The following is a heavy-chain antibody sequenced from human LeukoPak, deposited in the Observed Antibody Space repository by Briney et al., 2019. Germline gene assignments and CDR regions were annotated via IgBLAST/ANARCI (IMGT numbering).Heavy chain of an antibody. CDR3: AREEYYDSRGYYAADDAIDI. J-gene: IGHJ3*02. Sequence: SETLSLTCTVSGGSVSSSSYYWSWIRQPAGKGLEWIGRIYTSGSTNYNPSLKSRVPMSVDTSKNHFSLKLSSVTAADTAVYYCAREEYYDSRGYYAADDAIDIWGQGTMVTVSS. D-gene: IGHD3-22*01. CDR2: IYTSGST. CDR1: GGSVSSSSYY. V-gene: IGHV4-61*02.